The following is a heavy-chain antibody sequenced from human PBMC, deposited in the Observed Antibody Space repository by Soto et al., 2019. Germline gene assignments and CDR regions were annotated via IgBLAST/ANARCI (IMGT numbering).Heavy chain of an antibody. CDR2: TYYRSKWYY. D-gene: IGHD6-6*01. V-gene: IGHV6-1*01. J-gene: IGHJ6*02. CDR3: ARIHSSSSSDMDV. CDR1: GDSISSNSAA. Sequence: SQTLSPTCAISGDSISSNSAAWNWSRQSPSRGLEWLGRTYYRSKWYYGYAVSVKSRITIKPDTSKNQFSLQLNSVTPEDTAVYYCARIHSSSSSDMDVWGQGTTVTSP.